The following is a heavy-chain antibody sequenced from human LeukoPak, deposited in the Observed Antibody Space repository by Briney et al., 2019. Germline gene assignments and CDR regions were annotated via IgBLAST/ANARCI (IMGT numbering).Heavy chain of an antibody. Sequence: ASVKVSCKASGYTFTRYYMHWVRQAPGQGLEWMGIINPSVGSTSYAQKFQGRVTMTRDMSTSTVYMELSSLRSEDTAVYYCASYGGDSSMDQGLQAAFDIWGQGTMDTVSS. CDR2: INPSVGST. CDR3: ASYGGDSSMDQGLQAAFDI. V-gene: IGHV1-46*01. J-gene: IGHJ3*02. CDR1: GYTFTRYY. D-gene: IGHD3-22*01.